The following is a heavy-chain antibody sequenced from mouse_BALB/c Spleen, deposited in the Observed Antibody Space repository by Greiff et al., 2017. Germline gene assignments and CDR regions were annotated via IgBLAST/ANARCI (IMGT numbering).Heavy chain of an antibody. V-gene: IGHV5-17*02. CDR2: ISSGSSTI. J-gene: IGHJ3*01. D-gene: IGHD2-1*01. CDR3: ARSDGNYDWFAY. CDR1: GFTFSSFG. Sequence: EVKLMESGGGLVQPGGSRKLSCAASGFTFSSFGMHWVRQAPEKGLEWVAYISSGSSTIYYADTVKGRFTISRDNPKNTLFLQMTSLRSEDTAMYYCARSDGNYDWFAYWGQGTLVTVSA.